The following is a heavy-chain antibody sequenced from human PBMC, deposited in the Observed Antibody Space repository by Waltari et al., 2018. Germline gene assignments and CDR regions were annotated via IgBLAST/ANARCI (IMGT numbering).Heavy chain of an antibody. CDR3: AREMATIYWYFDL. V-gene: IGHV4-61*02. J-gene: IGHJ2*01. CDR1: GGSISSGSHY. D-gene: IGHD5-12*01. Sequence: QVQLQESGPGLVTPSQPLSPTCTVSGGSISSGSHYWTWIRQPAGKGLEWIGRIYTSGSTNYNPSLKSRVTISVDTSKNQFSLKLSSVTAADTAVYYCAREMATIYWYFDLWGRGTLVTVSS. CDR2: IYTSGST.